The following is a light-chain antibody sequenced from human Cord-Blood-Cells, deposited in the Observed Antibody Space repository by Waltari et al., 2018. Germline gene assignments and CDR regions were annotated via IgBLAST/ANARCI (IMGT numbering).Light chain of an antibody. Sequence: SSELTQEPAASVALGQTVRITCQGDSLRSYYESWYQQKPGQAPVLVIYGKNNRPSGSPDRFSGSSSGNTASLTITGAQAEDEADYYCNSRDSSGNHVVFGGGTKLTVL. CDR1: SLRSYY. J-gene: IGLJ2*01. CDR2: GKN. CDR3: NSRDSSGNHVV. V-gene: IGLV3-19*01.